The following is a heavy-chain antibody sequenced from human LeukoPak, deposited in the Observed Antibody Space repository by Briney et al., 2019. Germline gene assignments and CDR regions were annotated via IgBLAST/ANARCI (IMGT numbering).Heavy chain of an antibody. CDR2: ISGSGGST. CDR3: PKVGMDIVVVVAANFDY. D-gene: IGHD2-15*01. Sequence: PGGSLRLSCAASGFTFSSYAMSWVRQAPGKGLEWVSAISGSGGSTYYADSVKGRFTISRDNSKNTLHLQMNSLRAEDTSVYYCPKVGMDIVVVVAANFDYWGRGTLVTVSS. V-gene: IGHV3-23*01. CDR1: GFTFSSYA. J-gene: IGHJ4*02.